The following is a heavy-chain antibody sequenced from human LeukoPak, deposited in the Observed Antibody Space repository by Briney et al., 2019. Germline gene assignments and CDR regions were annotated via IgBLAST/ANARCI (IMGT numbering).Heavy chain of an antibody. Sequence: GESLKISCKASGSRVTNYWIGWVRQMPGKGLEWIGIIYSGDSETRYSPSFQGRVAISVDKSINTAFLQWSSLKASDTAIYYCARHLRGYCSGGTCWDNWLDPCGQGTLVTVSS. CDR2: IYSGDSET. D-gene: IGHD2-15*01. J-gene: IGHJ5*02. CDR1: GSRVTNYW. V-gene: IGHV5-51*01. CDR3: ARHLRGYCSGGTCWDNWLDP.